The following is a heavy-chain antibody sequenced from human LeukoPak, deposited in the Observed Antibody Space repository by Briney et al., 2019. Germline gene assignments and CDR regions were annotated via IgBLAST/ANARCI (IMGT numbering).Heavy chain of an antibody. Sequence: PGGSLRLSCAASGFTFSSYAMSWVRQAPGKGLEWVSAISGSGGSTYYADSVKGRFTISRDNSKNTLYLQMNSLKTEDTAVYYCTTAQSITMIVVANDAFDIWGQGTMVTVSS. CDR2: ISGSGGST. CDR3: TTAQSITMIVVANDAFDI. J-gene: IGHJ3*02. V-gene: IGHV3-23*01. D-gene: IGHD3-22*01. CDR1: GFTFSSYA.